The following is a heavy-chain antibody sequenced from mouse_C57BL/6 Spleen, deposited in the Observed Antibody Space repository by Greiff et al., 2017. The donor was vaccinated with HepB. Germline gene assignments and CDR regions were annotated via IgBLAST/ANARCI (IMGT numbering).Heavy chain of an antibody. CDR3: ARDLLLKYFDV. V-gene: IGHV5-4*01. CDR2: ISDGGSYT. D-gene: IGHD1-1*01. CDR1: GFTFSSYA. Sequence: EVQRVESGGGLVKPGGSLKLSCAASGFTFSSYAMSWVRQTPEKRLEWVATISDGGSYTYYPDNVKGRFTISRDNAKNNLYLQMSHLKSEDTAMYYCARDLLLKYFDVWGTGTTVTVSS. J-gene: IGHJ1*03.